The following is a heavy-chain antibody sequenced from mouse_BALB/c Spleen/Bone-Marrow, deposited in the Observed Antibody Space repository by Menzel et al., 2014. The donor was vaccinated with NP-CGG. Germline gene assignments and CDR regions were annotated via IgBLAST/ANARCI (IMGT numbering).Heavy chain of an antibody. CDR2: INPTNGGT. J-gene: IGHJ1*01. CDR3: TRSNYGYWYFDV. Sequence: VQLQQSGAELVKPGASVKLSCKASGYTFTRYYMYWVKQRPGQGLEWIGEINPTNGGTNFNEKFKSKATLTVDKSSSTAYMQISSLTSEDSAVYYCTRSNYGYWYFDVWGAGTTVTVSS. CDR1: GYTFTRYY. D-gene: IGHD1-1*01. V-gene: IGHV1S81*02.